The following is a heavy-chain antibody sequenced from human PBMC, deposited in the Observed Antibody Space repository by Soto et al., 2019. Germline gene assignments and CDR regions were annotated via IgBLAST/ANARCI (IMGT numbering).Heavy chain of an antibody. CDR2: ISGSGGST. Sequence: GGSLRLSCAASGFTFNSYAMNGVRQAPGKGLEWVSSISGSGGSTNYADSVKGRFTISRDASKNSLYLQMISLRAEDTAVYFCAKSRGNYAYYSFDYWGQGTMATV. D-gene: IGHD3-16*01. CDR3: AKSRGNYAYYSFDY. J-gene: IGHJ4*02. V-gene: IGHV3-23*01. CDR1: GFTFNSYA.